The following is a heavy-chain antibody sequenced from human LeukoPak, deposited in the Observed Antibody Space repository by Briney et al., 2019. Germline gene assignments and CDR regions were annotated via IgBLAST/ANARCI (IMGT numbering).Heavy chain of an antibody. CDR2: MSGSGSST. CDR1: GFSLSSYA. Sequence: PGGSLRLSCAASGFSLSSYAMSWVRQAPGKGLEWVSAMSGSGSSTYYADSVKGRFTISRDNSKNTLYLQMNSLRDEDTAVYWYAPGCRSTSCSVDFFQYWGQGTLVTVSS. V-gene: IGHV3-23*01. J-gene: IGHJ4*02. D-gene: IGHD2-2*01. CDR3: APGCRSTSCSVDFFQY.